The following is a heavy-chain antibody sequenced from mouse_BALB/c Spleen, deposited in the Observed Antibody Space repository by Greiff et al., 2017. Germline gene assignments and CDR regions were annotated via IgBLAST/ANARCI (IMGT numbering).Heavy chain of an antibody. Sequence: VQLQQPGAELVKPGASVKLSCKASGYTFTSYWMHWVKQRPGQGLEWIGEINPSNGRTNYNEKFKSKATLTVDKSSSTAYMQLSSLTSEDSAVYYCARGGYRYDGGGFDYWGQGTTLTVSS. V-gene: IGHV1S81*02. D-gene: IGHD2-14*01. CDR2: INPSNGRT. CDR3: ARGGYRYDGGGFDY. CDR1: GYTFTSYW. J-gene: IGHJ2*01.